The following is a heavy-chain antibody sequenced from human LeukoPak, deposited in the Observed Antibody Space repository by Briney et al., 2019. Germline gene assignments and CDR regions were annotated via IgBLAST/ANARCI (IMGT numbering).Heavy chain of an antibody. J-gene: IGHJ4*02. CDR2: IYCSGST. CDR1: GGSISTYY. D-gene: IGHD4-23*01. CDR3: ARTRAYGGRPDY. V-gene: IGHV4-59*01. Sequence: PSETLSLTCTVSGGSISTYYWSWIRQPPGKGLEWIGYIYCSGSTNYNPSLKSRVTISVDTSKNQFSLKLNSVTAADTAVYYCARTRAYGGRPDYWGQGTLVTVSS.